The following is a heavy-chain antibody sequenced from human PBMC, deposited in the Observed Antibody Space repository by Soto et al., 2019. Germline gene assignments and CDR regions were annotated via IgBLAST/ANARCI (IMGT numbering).Heavy chain of an antibody. D-gene: IGHD6-13*01. CDR2: ISYDGSNK. Sequence: QVQLVESGGGVVQPGRSLRLSCAASGFTFSSYGMHWVRQAPGKGLEWVAVISYDGSNKYYADSVKGRFTISRDNSKNTLYLQMNSLRAEDTAVYYCAKDRRQQLVLDYWGQGTLVTVSS. CDR3: AKDRRQQLVLDY. J-gene: IGHJ4*02. CDR1: GFTFSSYG. V-gene: IGHV3-30*18.